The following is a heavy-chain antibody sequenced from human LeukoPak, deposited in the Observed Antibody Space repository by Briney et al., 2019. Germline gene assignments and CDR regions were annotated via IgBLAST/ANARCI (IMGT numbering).Heavy chain of an antibody. V-gene: IGHV3-30-3*01. CDR1: GFTFSSYA. CDR2: ISYDGSNK. CDR3: ARLVDTAMV. D-gene: IGHD5-18*01. Sequence: GRSLRLSCAASGFTFSSYAMHWVRQAPGKGLEGVVVISYDGSNKYYADSVKGGFTISRDSSKNTLYLQMNSLRAEDTAVYYCARLVDTAMVWGQGTLVTVSS. J-gene: IGHJ4*02.